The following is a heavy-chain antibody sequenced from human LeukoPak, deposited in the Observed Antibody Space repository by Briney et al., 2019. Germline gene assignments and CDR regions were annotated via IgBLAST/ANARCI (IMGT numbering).Heavy chain of an antibody. J-gene: IGHJ5*02. Sequence: SETLSLTCTLSGGSISTYYWSWVRQPPGKGLEWIGYIYYSGSTNYNPSLKSRVTISVDTSKNQFSLKLSSVTAADTAVYYCARDRTLEENWFDPWGQGTLVTVSS. CDR2: IYYSGST. V-gene: IGHV4-59*01. D-gene: IGHD1-1*01. CDR3: ARDRTLEENWFDP. CDR1: GGSISTYY.